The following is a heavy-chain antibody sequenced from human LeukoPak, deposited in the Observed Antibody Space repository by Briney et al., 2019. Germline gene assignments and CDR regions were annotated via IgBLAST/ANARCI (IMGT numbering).Heavy chain of an antibody. CDR3: ARSGYWGYDILTGYADY. J-gene: IGHJ4*02. CDR1: GYTFTIYG. Sequence: ASVKVSCKASGYTFTIYGITWVRQAPGQGLEWMGWISAYNGNTNYAQKLQGRVTMTTDTSKSTAYMELRSLRSDDTAVYYCARSGYWGYDILTGYADYWGQGTLVTVSS. CDR2: ISAYNGNT. D-gene: IGHD3-9*01. V-gene: IGHV1-18*01.